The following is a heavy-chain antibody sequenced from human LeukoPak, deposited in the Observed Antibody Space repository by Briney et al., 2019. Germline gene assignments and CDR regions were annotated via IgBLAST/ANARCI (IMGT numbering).Heavy chain of an antibody. V-gene: IGHV4-4*07. D-gene: IGHD5-12*01. CDR3: VRVRFDIGRYYYMDV. CDR1: GVSITSSY. Sequence: SETLSLTCTVSGVSITSSYWGWIRQPAGKGLEWIGQIFFSGSSNYNSSLTRRVTMSVDTSENQFSLRLRSVTAADTAVYYCVRVRFDIGRYYYMDVWGEGTTVTVS. J-gene: IGHJ6*03. CDR2: IFFSGSS.